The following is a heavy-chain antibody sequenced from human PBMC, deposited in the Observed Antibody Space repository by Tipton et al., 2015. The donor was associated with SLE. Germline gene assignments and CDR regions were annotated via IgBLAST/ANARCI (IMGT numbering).Heavy chain of an antibody. CDR2: ISHSGNSI. CDR3: ARDGTDVDILCATARYYFVS. V-gene: IGHV3-11*01. J-gene: IGHJ4*02. Sequence: SLRLSCEASGFAFSDYYMSWVRQAPGKGLEWISYISHSGNSIDYADSVKGRFTISRDNAKRSLSLQMNTLRAEDTAVYYCARDGTDVDILCATARYYFVSWGQGSLVTVSS. CDR1: GFAFSDYY. D-gene: IGHD5/OR15-5a*01.